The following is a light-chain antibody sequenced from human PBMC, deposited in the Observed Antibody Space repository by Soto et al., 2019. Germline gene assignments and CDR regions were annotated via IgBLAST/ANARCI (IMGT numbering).Light chain of an antibody. J-gene: IGLJ2*01. CDR2: DVS. V-gene: IGLV2-11*01. Sequence: QSVLTQPRSVSGSPGQSVTISCTGTSSDVGGYNYVSWYQQHPGKAPKLMIYDVSQRPSGVPDRFSGSKSGDTASLTISGLQAEDEADYYCSSYAGSYTLVFGGGPKLTVL. CDR3: SSYAGSYTLV. CDR1: SSDVGGYNY.